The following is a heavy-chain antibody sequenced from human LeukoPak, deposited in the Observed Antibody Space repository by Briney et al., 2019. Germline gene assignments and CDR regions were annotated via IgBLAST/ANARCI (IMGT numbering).Heavy chain of an antibody. CDR2: INHSGST. CDR1: GGSFSGYY. J-gene: IGHJ6*03. Sequence: SETLSLTCAVYGGSFSGYYWSWIRQPPGKGLEWIGEINHSGSTNYNPSLKSRVTISVGTSKNQFSLKLSSVTAADTAVYYCARRQRQRYSSSWYAYYYYYMDVWGKGTTVTISS. V-gene: IGHV4-34*01. D-gene: IGHD6-13*01. CDR3: ARRQRQRYSSSWYAYYYYYMDV.